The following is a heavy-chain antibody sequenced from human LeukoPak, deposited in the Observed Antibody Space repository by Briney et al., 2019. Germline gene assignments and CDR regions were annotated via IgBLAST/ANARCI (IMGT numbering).Heavy chain of an antibody. Sequence: ASVKVTCKASGYTFTSYGISWVRQAPGQGLEWMGWISDYNGNTNYAQKLQGRVTMTTDTSTSTAYMELRSLRSDDTAVYYCARDLYRDSLPVSWFDPWGQGTLVTVSS. CDR2: ISDYNGNT. V-gene: IGHV1-18*01. D-gene: IGHD4-11*01. J-gene: IGHJ5*02. CDR3: ARDLYRDSLPVSWFDP. CDR1: GYTFTSYG.